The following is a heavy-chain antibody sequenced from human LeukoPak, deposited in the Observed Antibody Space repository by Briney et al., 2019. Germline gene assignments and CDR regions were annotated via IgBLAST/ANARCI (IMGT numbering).Heavy chain of an antibody. CDR1: GYTFTGYG. V-gene: IGHV1-18*01. J-gene: IGHJ5*02. Sequence: ASVKVSCKASGYTFTGYGISWVRQAPGQGLEWMGWISAYNGNTNYAQKLQGRVTMTTDTSTSTAYMELRSLRSDDTAVYYCARAPLGYYDFWSGSLFDPWGQGTLVTVSS. CDR2: ISAYNGNT. CDR3: ARAPLGYYDFWSGSLFDP. D-gene: IGHD3-3*01.